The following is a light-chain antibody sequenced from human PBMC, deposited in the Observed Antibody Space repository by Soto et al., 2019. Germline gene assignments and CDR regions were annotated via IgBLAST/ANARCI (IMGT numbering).Light chain of an antibody. V-gene: IGKV3-20*01. CDR3: QQYGYSSWT. CDR2: AAS. Sequence: EIVLTRSPGTLSLSPGERATLSCRASQSVSINYLAWYQQKPGQAPRILIFAASSRTTGIPDRFSGSGSGTDFTLTISRLEPGDFAVYYCQQYGYSSWTFGQGTKVDIK. CDR1: QSVSINY. J-gene: IGKJ1*01.